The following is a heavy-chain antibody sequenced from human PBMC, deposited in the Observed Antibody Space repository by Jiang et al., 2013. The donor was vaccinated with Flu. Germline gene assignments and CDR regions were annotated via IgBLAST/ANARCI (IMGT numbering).Heavy chain of an antibody. CDR3: ARERRKTLITIFSGRTRSYGMDV. V-gene: IGHV5-51*01. CDR2: IYPDDSSI. Sequence: GAEVKKPGESLKISCKGSGYSFTKFNIGWVRQMPGKGLEWMGMIYPDDSSITYSPSFQGQVTISADKSSNSAYLQWSSLKASDTAMYYCARERRKTLITIFSGRTRSYGMDVWGQGTTVTVSS. CDR1: GYSFTKFN. J-gene: IGHJ6*02. D-gene: IGHD3-9*01.